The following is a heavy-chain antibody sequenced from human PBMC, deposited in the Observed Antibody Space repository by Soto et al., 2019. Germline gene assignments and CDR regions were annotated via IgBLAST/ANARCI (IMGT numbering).Heavy chain of an antibody. CDR2: IKSKTDGGTT. CDR1: GFTFSNAW. CDR3: TTDRILYYPWSFDY. V-gene: IGHV3-15*01. D-gene: IGHD2-8*01. J-gene: IGHJ4*02. Sequence: AGGSLRLSCAASGFTFSNAWMSWVRQAPGKGLEWVGRIKSKTDGGTTDYAAPVKGRFTISRDDSKNTLYLQMNSLKTEDTAVYYCTTDRILYYPWSFDYWGQGTLVTVSS.